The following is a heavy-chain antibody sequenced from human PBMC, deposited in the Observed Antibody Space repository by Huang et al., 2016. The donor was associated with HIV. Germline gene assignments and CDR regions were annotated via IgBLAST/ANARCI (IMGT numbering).Heavy chain of an antibody. CDR1: GFIFRGSA. V-gene: IGHV3-73*01. CDR3: TRLTMVGDGDY. J-gene: IGHJ4*02. Sequence: EVQLVEAGGGLVQPGGSLKHSCAASGFIFRGSALHWVRQACGKVLEGVGRSRSKANSYATAYAASVKGRFTISRDESKSTSYLQMNSLKTEDTAVYYCTRLTMVGDGDYWGQGTLVTVSS. D-gene: IGHD3-10*01. CDR2: SRSKANSYAT.